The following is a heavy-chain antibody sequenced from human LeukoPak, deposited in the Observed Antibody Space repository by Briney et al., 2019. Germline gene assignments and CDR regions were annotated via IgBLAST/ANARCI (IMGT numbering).Heavy chain of an antibody. CDR2: ISWNSGSI. CDR3: VSLELPTY. J-gene: IGHJ4*02. Sequence: GGSLRLSCAASGFTFDDYAMHWVRQAPGKGLEWVSGISWNSGSIGYADSVKGRFTISRDSAKNSLYLQMNSLGAEDTALYYCVSLELPTYWGQGTLVTVSS. V-gene: IGHV3-9*01. D-gene: IGHD1-7*01. CDR1: GFTFDDYA.